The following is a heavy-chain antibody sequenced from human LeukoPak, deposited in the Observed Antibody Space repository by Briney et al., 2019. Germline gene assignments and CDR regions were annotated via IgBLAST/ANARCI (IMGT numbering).Heavy chain of an antibody. D-gene: IGHD1-1*01. Sequence: GGSLRLSCAASGFTFSRHGIHWVRQAPGKGLDWVAVVSNDGGTTYCADSVKGRFTISRDNSKNTLYLQMNSLTGEDTAVYYCAKEAATGSPYSFDYWGQGTLVTVS. CDR3: AKEAATGSPYSFDY. V-gene: IGHV3-30*18. J-gene: IGHJ4*02. CDR2: VSNDGGTT. CDR1: GFTFSRHG.